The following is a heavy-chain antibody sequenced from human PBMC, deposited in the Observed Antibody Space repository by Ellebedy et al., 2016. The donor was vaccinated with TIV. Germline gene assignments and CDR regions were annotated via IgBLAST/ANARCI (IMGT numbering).Heavy chain of an antibody. V-gene: IGHV3-33*01. CDR3: ARGPPQSGWQLDY. CDR2: IWFDGSKA. J-gene: IGHJ4*02. Sequence: GESLKISCGASGFTFSTHAMHWVRQAPAKGLEWVGFIWFDGSKADYVDSVKGRFTISRDNSKNTVYLQMNSLRADDTAVYYCARGPPQSGWQLDYWGPGTLVTVSS. D-gene: IGHD6-19*01. CDR1: GFTFSTHA.